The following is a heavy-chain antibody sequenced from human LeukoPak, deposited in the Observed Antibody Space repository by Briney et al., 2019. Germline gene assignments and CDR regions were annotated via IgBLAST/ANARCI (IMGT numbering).Heavy chain of an antibody. CDR3: AKGALAVAGRPFDY. Sequence: PGGSLRLSCAASGFTFDDYAMHWVRQAPGKGLEWVSGISWNSGSIGYADSVKGRFTISRDNAKNSLYLQMDSLRAEDTAVYYCAKGALAVAGRPFDYWGQGTLVTVSS. J-gene: IGHJ4*02. CDR2: ISWNSGSI. CDR1: GFTFDDYA. V-gene: IGHV3-9*01. D-gene: IGHD6-19*01.